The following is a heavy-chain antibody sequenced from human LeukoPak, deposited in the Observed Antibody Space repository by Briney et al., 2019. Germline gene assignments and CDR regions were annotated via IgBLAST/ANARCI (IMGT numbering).Heavy chain of an antibody. V-gene: IGHV4-4*07. CDR2: IYTSGST. CDR3: ARGGEYCSSTSCYYDS. J-gene: IGHJ4*02. D-gene: IGHD2-2*01. CDR1: GGSISSYY. Sequence: SETLSLTCTVSGGSISSYYWGWIRQPAGKGLEWIGRIYTSGSTNYNPSLKSRVTMSVDTSKNQFSLKLSSVTAADTAVYYCARGGEYCSSTSCYYDSWGQGTLVTVSS.